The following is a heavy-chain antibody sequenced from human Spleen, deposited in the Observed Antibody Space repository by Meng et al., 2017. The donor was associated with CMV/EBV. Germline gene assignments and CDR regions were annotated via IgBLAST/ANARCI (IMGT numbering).Heavy chain of an antibody. CDR2: ISSSGSTI. J-gene: IGHJ3*02. D-gene: IGHD1-26*01. CDR3: ARGIVGATLDAFDI. CDR1: GFTFSDYY. Sequence: SGFTFSDYYMSWIRQAPGKGLEWVSYISSSGSTIYYADSVKGRFTISRDNAKNSLYLQMNSLRAEDTAVYYCARGIVGATLDAFDIWGQGTMVTVSS. V-gene: IGHV3-11*01.